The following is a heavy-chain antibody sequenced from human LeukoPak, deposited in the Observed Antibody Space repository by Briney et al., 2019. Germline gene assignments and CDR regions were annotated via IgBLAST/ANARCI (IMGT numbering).Heavy chain of an antibody. D-gene: IGHD6-13*01. CDR1: GFTFSSYA. Sequence: GGSLRLSCAASGFTFSSYAMHWVRQAPGKGLEWVAVISYGGSNKYYADSVKGRFTISRDNSKNTLYLQMNSLRAEDTAVYYCARETALLAAGTLDYWGQGTLVTVSS. V-gene: IGHV3-30-3*01. CDR3: ARETALLAAGTLDY. J-gene: IGHJ4*02. CDR2: ISYGGSNK.